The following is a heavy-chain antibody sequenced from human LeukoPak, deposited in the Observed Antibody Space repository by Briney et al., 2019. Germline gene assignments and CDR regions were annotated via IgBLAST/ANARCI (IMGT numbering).Heavy chain of an antibody. V-gene: IGHV3-21*01. CDR3: AREIHFTMVRGVIPFFDY. D-gene: IGHD3-10*01. CDR2: ISSSSSYI. CDR1: GFTFSDYS. Sequence: PGGSLRLSCAASGFTFSDYSMHWVRQAPGKGLEWVSSISSSSSYIYYADSVKGRFTISRDNAKNSLYLQMNSLRAEDTAVYYCAREIHFTMVRGVIPFFDYWGQGTLVTVSS. J-gene: IGHJ4*02.